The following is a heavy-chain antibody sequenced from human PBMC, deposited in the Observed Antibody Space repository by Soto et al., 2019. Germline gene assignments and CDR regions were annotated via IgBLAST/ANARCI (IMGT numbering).Heavy chain of an antibody. D-gene: IGHD2-15*01. J-gene: IGHJ6*02. V-gene: IGHV3-23*01. CDR2: ISGAGGST. Sequence: EVQLLESGGGLVQPGGSLRLSCAASGLTSSDSAMSWVRQAPGKGLEWVSAISGAGGSTYYADSVKGRVTISRDNFKKMMYLQMDSLRVEDTAVYYWAKFLAAASRKGTYGMDVWGQGSTVLVSS. CDR1: GLTSSDSA. CDR3: AKFLAAASRKGTYGMDV.